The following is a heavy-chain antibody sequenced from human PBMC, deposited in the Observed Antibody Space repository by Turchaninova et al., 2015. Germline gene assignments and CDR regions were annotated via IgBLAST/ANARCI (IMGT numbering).Heavy chain of an antibody. Sequence: QVQLVASVGGVVEPGRSARRACADSRFTFGSRSFHGGRQAPGKGLECVAFISYDGSSKDYEDSGESRFTISRDNSKNTLYLQMNSLRPEDTAVYYCASLGDYDSSSPTAVLDYWGQGILVTVSS. CDR1: RFTFGSRS. D-gene: IGHD3-22*01. CDR3: ASLGDYDSSSPTAVLDY. CDR2: ISYDGSSK. V-gene: IGHV3-30*01. J-gene: IGHJ4*02.